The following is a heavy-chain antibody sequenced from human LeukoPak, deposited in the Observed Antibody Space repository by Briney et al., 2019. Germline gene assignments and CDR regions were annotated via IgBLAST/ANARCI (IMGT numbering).Heavy chain of an antibody. J-gene: IGHJ6*03. CDR1: GYTFTSYY. Sequence: GASVKVSCKASGYTFTSYYMHWVRQAPGQGLEWMGIINPSGGSTSYAQKFQGRVTMTRDMSTSTVYMELSSLRSEDTAVYYCARGPILVDTAMVTDYYYYYMDVWGKGTTVTVSS. D-gene: IGHD5-18*01. CDR2: INPSGGST. V-gene: IGHV1-46*01. CDR3: ARGPILVDTAMVTDYYYYYMDV.